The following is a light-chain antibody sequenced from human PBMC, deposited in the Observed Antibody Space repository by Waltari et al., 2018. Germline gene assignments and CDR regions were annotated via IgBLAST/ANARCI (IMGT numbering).Light chain of an antibody. V-gene: IGKV1-5*03. Sequence: DIQMTQSPSILSASIGDRVIITCRASQKFEDWLDWFQQEPGKAPKLLISKASDLQSGVPSRFSDSRSGTEFTLTINCLHSDDFATYCCQQYSSWGIFTFGPGTKVDVK. CDR3: QQYSSWGIFT. CDR1: QKFEDW. J-gene: IGKJ3*01. CDR2: KAS.